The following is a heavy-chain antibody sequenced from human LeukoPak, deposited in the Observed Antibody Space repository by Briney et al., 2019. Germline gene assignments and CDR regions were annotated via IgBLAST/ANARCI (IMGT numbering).Heavy chain of an antibody. J-gene: IGHJ3*02. V-gene: IGHV4-59*01. Sequence: SETLSLTCTVSGGSISSYYWSWIRQPPGKGPEWIGYIYYSGSTNYNPSLKSRVTISVDTSKNQFSLKLSSVTAADTAVYYCAIVPVEWELLSNNAFYMWGQGTMVTVSS. CDR3: AIVPVEWELLSNNAFYM. CDR2: IYYSGST. D-gene: IGHD1-26*01. CDR1: GGSISSYY.